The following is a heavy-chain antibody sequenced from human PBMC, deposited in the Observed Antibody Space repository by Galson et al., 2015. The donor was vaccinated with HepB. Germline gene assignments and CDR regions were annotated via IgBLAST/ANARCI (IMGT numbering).Heavy chain of an antibody. CDR2: IYYSGST. CDR1: GGSVSSGSYY. CDR3: AREVVIEGFVTLES. V-gene: IGHV4-61*03. D-gene: IGHD2-21*01. J-gene: IGHJ4*02. Sequence: DTLSLTCTVSGGSVSSGSYYWSWIRQPPGKGLEWIGYIYYSGSTNYNPSLESRLTISVDTSTNHFSLKLSTVTAADTAVYYCAREVVIEGFVTLESWGQGILVTVSS.